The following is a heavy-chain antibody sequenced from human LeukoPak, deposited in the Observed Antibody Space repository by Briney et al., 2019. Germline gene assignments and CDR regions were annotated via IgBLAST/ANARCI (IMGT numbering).Heavy chain of an antibody. V-gene: IGHV3-23*01. J-gene: IGHJ4*02. Sequence: PGGSLRLSCAASGFTFSSYAMSWVRQAPGKGLEWVSAISGSGGSTYYADSVKGRFTISRDNSKNTVYLEMNSVRGEERAVYYCAKGGIAAAGTCYFDSWGQGTLVTVSS. D-gene: IGHD6-13*01. CDR1: GFTFSSYA. CDR3: AKGGIAAAGTCYFDS. CDR2: ISGSGGST.